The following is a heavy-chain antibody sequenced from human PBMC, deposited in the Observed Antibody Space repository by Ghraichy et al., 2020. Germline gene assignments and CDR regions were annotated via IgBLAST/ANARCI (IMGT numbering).Heavy chain of an antibody. Sequence: SETLSLTCAVSGGSISSSNWWSWVRQPPGKGLEWIGEIYHSGSTNYNPSLKSRVTISVDKSKNQFSLKLSSVTAADTAVYYCAKRPYSSGWYTGDAFDIWGQGTMVTVSS. J-gene: IGHJ3*02. V-gene: IGHV4-4*02. CDR3: AKRPYSSGWYTGDAFDI. D-gene: IGHD6-19*01. CDR2: IYHSGST. CDR1: GGSISSSNW.